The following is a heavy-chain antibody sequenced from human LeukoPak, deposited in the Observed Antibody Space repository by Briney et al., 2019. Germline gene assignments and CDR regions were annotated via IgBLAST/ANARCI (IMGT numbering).Heavy chain of an antibody. CDR3: ARDPSYSSSSYYYYYGMDV. D-gene: IGHD6-13*01. CDR1: GGSISRHY. J-gene: IGHJ6*02. Sequence: SETLSLICTVSGGSISRHYWSWLRQPPGKGLEWIGYIYHSGSTNYNPSLKSRVTISVDTSKNQFSLKVSSVTAADTAVYYCARDPSYSSSSYYYYYGMDVWGQGTTVTVSS. V-gene: IGHV4-59*11. CDR2: IYHSGST.